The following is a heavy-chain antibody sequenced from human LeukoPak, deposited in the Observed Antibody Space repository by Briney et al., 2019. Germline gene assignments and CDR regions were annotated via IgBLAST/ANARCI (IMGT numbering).Heavy chain of an antibody. Sequence: GGSLRLSCAASGFTFSSYGMHWVRQAPGKGLEWVAVLWYDGSNKYYADSVKGRFTISRDNSKNTLYLQMNSLRAEDTAVYYCAKGDYYDSSGYFDYWGQGTLVTVSS. J-gene: IGHJ4*02. CDR3: AKGDYYDSSGYFDY. V-gene: IGHV3-33*06. CDR1: GFTFSSYG. CDR2: LWYDGSNK. D-gene: IGHD3-22*01.